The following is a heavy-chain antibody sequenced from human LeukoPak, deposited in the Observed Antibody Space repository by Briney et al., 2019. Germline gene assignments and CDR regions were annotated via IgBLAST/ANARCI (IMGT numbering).Heavy chain of an antibody. CDR3: TTYRSGHY. CDR1: GFTFSGSD. CDR2: VQTKANNYAT. J-gene: IGHJ4*02. D-gene: IGHD6-19*01. V-gene: IGHV3-73*01. Sequence: GGSLKLSCAASGFTFSGSDMHWVRQASGRGLEWVGRVQTKANNYATAHAASLKGRFTVSRDDSINMAYLQMNSLRTEDTALYYCTTYRSGHYWGQGTLVTVSS.